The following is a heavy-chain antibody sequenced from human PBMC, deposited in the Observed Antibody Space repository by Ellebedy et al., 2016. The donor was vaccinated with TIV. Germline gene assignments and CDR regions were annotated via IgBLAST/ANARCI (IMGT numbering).Heavy chain of an antibody. Sequence: GGSLRLSCKGSGYSFTNYWIGWVRQMPGKGLEWMGIIYPGDSDTRYSPSFQGQVIISADKSISTAYLQWSSLKASDTAMYYCARPSGSGELSHYGMDVWGQGTTVTVSS. D-gene: IGHD3-16*02. J-gene: IGHJ6*02. V-gene: IGHV5-51*01. CDR1: GYSFTNYW. CDR3: ARPSGSGELSHYGMDV. CDR2: IYPGDSDT.